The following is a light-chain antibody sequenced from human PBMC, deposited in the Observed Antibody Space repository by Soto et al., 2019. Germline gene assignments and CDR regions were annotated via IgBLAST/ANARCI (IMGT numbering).Light chain of an antibody. J-gene: IGKJ3*01. CDR1: QSVSRN. V-gene: IGKV3D-15*01. CDR3: QQYDDWPPLIT. Sequence: EIVMTQSPATLSVSPGERATLSCRASQSVSRNLAWYQQKPGRAPRLLIYGASNRAPGIPARFSGSGSGTEFTLTISSLQSEDFAVYYCQQYDDWPPLITFGPGTKVDIK. CDR2: GAS.